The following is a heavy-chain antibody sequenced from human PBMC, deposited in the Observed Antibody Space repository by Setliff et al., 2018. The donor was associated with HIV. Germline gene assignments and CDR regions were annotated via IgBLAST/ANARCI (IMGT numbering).Heavy chain of an antibody. J-gene: IGHJ3*02. D-gene: IGHD3-10*01. V-gene: IGHV1-18*01. Sequence: ASVKVSCKASGYTFTNYDISWVRQAPGQGLEWMGCISAHNGKTNYAQTFQGRVTMTSDTSTTTAYMELRTLRSDDAAVFYCARGGQSPYYYGSGSPHDPFDIWGQGTMVTVSS. CDR2: ISAHNGKT. CDR3: ARGGQSPYYYGSGSPHDPFDI. CDR1: GYTFTNYD.